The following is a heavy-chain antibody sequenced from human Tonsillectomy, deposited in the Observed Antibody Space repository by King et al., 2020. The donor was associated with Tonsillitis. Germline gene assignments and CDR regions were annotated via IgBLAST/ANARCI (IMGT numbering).Heavy chain of an antibody. CDR1: GFSLSNARMG. V-gene: IGHV2-26*01. D-gene: IGHD6-13*01. CDR2: IYSNDDE. Sequence: LTLKESGPVLVKPTETLTLTCTVSGFSLSNARMGVSWIRQPPGKALEWLAHIYSNDDESYSTSLKSRLTISKDTSKSQVVLKMTNMDPVDTATYYCARGYSSSLRRVGWFDPWGQGTLVTVSS. J-gene: IGHJ5*02. CDR3: ARGYSSSLRRVGWFDP.